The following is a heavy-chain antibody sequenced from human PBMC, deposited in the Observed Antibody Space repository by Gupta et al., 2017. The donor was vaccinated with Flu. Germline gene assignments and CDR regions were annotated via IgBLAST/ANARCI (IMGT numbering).Heavy chain of an antibody. D-gene: IGHD3-22*01. CDR3: ARGRDYYDSSGYLAS. CDR2: IYYSGST. V-gene: IGHV4-39*01. J-gene: IGHJ5*02. Sequence: QLQPQESGPGLVKPSATLSLTCTVSGGSISSSSYYWGWIRQPPGKGLEWIGSIYYSGSTYYNPSLKSRVTISVDTSKNQFSLKLSSVTAADTAVYYCARGRDYYDSSGYLASWGQGTLVTVSS. CDR1: GGSISSSSYY.